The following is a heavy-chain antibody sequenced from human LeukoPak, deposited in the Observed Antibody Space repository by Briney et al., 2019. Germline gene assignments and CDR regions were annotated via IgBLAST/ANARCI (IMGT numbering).Heavy chain of an antibody. J-gene: IGHJ6*03. CDR3: AKDAYWADYYYYYMDV. V-gene: IGHV3-23*01. Sequence: GGSLRLSCAASGFTFSSYAMSWVRQAPGKGLEWVSDINGSGGSTYYADSVKGRFTISRDNSKNTLYLQMNSLRAEDTAVYYCAKDAYWADYYYYYMDVWGKGTTVTISS. CDR2: INGSGGST. CDR1: GFTFSSYA. D-gene: IGHD2-15*01.